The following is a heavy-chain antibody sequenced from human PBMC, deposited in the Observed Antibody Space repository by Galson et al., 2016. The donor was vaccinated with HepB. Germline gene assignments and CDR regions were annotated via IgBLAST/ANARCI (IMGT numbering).Heavy chain of an antibody. Sequence: ETLSLTCGVSGGSINSTAWWSWVRQSPGKGLEWIGQIYHTGSTHYNPSLKSRVTISVDKSKNQFSLTLNSVTAADTAVYFCARLYIVEVPSEGFDHWGQGTLVTVSS. V-gene: IGHV4-4*01. J-gene: IGHJ5*02. CDR2: IYHTGST. D-gene: IGHD2-2*01. CDR3: ARLYIVEVPSEGFDH. CDR1: GGSINSTAW.